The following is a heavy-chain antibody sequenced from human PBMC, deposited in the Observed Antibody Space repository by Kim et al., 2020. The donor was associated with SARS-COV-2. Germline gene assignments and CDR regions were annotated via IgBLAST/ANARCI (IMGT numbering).Heavy chain of an antibody. CDR3: TTECDSSSWNLSRDAFDI. V-gene: IGHV3-15*01. CDR2: IKSKTDGGTT. Sequence: GGSLRLSCAASGFTFSNAWMSWVRQAPGKGLEWVGRIKSKTDGGTTDYAAPGKGRFTISRDDSKNTLYLQMNSQKTEDTGGYYCTTECDSSSWNLSRDAFDIWREGRIVAVSS. D-gene: IGHD6-13*01. J-gene: IGHJ3*02. CDR1: GFTFSNAW.